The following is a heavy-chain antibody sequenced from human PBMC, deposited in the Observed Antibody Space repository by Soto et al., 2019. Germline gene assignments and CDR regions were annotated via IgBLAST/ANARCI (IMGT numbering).Heavy chain of an antibody. Sequence: ASVKVSCKASGYTFTSYDINWVRQATGQGLEWMGWMNPNSGNTGYAQKFQGRVTMTRNTSISTAYMELSSLRSEDTAVYYCARAIVVVPAAPLWAFDIWGQGTMVTVS. V-gene: IGHV1-8*01. CDR2: MNPNSGNT. J-gene: IGHJ3*02. CDR3: ARAIVVVPAAPLWAFDI. CDR1: GYTFTSYD. D-gene: IGHD2-2*01.